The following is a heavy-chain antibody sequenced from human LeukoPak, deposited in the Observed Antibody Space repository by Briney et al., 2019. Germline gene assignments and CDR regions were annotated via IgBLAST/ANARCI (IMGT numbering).Heavy chain of an antibody. CDR3: ARDGLRSCTSSSCYPGEDAFDI. Sequence: GASVKVSCKASGYTINSYAMNWVRQAPGQGLERMAWINTNTGNPTYAQGFTGRFVFSLDTSISTAYLHISGLKAEDTAVYYCARDGLRSCTSSSCYPGEDAFDIWGQGTMVTVSS. J-gene: IGHJ3*02. V-gene: IGHV7-4-1*02. D-gene: IGHD2-2*01. CDR2: INTNTGNP. CDR1: GYTINSYA.